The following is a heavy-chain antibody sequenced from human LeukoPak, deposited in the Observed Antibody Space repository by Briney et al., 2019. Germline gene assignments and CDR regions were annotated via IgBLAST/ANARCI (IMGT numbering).Heavy chain of an antibody. D-gene: IGHD1-26*01. V-gene: IGHV4-28*01. CDR2: IYYSGST. CDR3: ASGSYSFYYFNY. CDR1: GYSISSSNW. Sequence: SETLSLTCAVSGYSISSSNWWGWIRQPPGKGLEWIGYIYYSGSTIYNPSLKSRVTMSLDTSKNQFSLKLNSVTAADTAVYYCASGSYSFYYFNYWGQGTLVTVSS. J-gene: IGHJ4*02.